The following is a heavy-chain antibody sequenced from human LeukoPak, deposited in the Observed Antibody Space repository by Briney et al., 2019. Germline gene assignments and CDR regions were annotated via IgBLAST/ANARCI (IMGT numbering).Heavy chain of an antibody. CDR2: ISYDGSNK. Sequence: TGRSLRLSCAASGFTFSSYAMRWVRQAPGKGLEWVAVISYDGSNKYYADSVKGRFTISRDNSKNTLYLQMNSLRAEDTAVYYCARRGYDCSSTSCYLPPYYYYYYMDVWGKGTTVTVSS. D-gene: IGHD2-2*01. V-gene: IGHV3-30*04. CDR3: ARRGYDCSSTSCYLPPYYYYYYMDV. CDR1: GFTFSSYA. J-gene: IGHJ6*03.